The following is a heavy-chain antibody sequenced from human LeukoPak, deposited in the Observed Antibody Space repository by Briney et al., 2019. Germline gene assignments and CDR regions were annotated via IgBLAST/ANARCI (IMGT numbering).Heavy chain of an antibody. CDR3: ARAAYHPIVVVPAATDFDY. CDR2: MNPNSGNT. J-gene: IGHJ4*02. D-gene: IGHD2-2*01. CDR1: GYTFTSYD. V-gene: IGHV1-8*01. Sequence: PGASVKVSCKASGYTFTSYDINWVRQATGQGLEWMGWMNPNSGNTGYAQKFQGRVTMTRNTSISTAYMELRSLRSDDTAVYYCARAAYHPIVVVPAATDFDYWGQGTLVTVSS.